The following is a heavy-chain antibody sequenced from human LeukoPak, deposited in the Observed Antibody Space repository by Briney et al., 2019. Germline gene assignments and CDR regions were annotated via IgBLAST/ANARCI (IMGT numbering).Heavy chain of an antibody. Sequence: SETLSLTCAVYGGSFSGYYWSWIRQPPGKGLEWIGEINHSGSTNHNPSLKSRVTISVDTSKNQFSLKLSSVTAADTAVYYCARGGGYSYGYDWFDPWGQGTLVTVFS. V-gene: IGHV4-34*01. CDR3: ARGGGYSYGYDWFDP. J-gene: IGHJ5*02. CDR1: GGSFSGYY. CDR2: INHSGST. D-gene: IGHD5-18*01.